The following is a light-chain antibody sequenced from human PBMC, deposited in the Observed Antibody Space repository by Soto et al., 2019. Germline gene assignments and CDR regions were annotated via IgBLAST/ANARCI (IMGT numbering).Light chain of an antibody. CDR1: QSISSY. J-gene: IGKJ2*01. V-gene: IGKV1-39*01. Sequence: DIQMTQSPSSLSASVGDRVTITCRASQSISSYLNWYQQKPGKAPKLLIYAASSLQSGVPSRFSGSGSGTDFTLTISSLQPEDFATYYCQQSYSTLSYTFGQGTKADIK. CDR3: QQSYSTLSYT. CDR2: AAS.